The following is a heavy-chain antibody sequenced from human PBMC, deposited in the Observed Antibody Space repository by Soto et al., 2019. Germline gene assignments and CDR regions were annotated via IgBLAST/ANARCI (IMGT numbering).Heavy chain of an antibody. CDR3: AKEYVTYALEYYFDY. Sequence: PGGSLRLSCAASGFPFSSYGMHWVRQAPGKGLECVAVISYDGINKYYANSVKGRFTISRDNSKNTLYLQMNSLRPEDTAVYYCAKEYVTYALEYYFDYWGQGTLVTVSS. J-gene: IGHJ4*02. CDR2: ISYDGINK. D-gene: IGHD3-16*01. CDR1: GFPFSSYG. V-gene: IGHV3-30*18.